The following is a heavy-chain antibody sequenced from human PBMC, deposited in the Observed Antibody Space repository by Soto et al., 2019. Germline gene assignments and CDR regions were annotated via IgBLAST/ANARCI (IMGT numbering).Heavy chain of an antibody. CDR2: IYYSGST. CDR3: ARHHKLDHYDFWSGYYFDY. CDR1: GGSISSYD. J-gene: IGHJ4*02. D-gene: IGHD3-3*01. V-gene: IGHV4-59*08. Sequence: SETLSLTCTFSGGSISSYDWSWIRQPPGKGLEWIGYIYYSGSTNYNPSLKSRVTISVDTSKNQFSLKLSSVTAADTAVYYCARHHKLDHYDFWSGYYFDYWGQGTLVTVSS.